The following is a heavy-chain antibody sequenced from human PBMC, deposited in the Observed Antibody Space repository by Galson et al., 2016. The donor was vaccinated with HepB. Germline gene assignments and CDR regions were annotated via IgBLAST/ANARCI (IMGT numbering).Heavy chain of an antibody. V-gene: IGHV1-69*06. J-gene: IGHJ4*02. CDR3: ATDVLGLFDY. CDR1: GGSFRDLA. D-gene: IGHD3-16*01. Sequence: SVKVSCKASGGSFRDLAINWVRQAPGQGLEWMGGIVPIFDAPNYARKFQGRVTITADTSTSTACMELDSLTSEDTAVYFCATDVLGLFDYWGRGTLVTVSS. CDR2: IVPIFDAP.